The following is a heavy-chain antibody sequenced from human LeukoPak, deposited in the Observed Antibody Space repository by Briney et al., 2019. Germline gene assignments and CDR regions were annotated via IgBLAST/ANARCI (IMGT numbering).Heavy chain of an antibody. CDR2: ISYEGSNK. D-gene: IGHD6-19*01. CDR1: GFTFSSYA. V-gene: IGHV3-30*04. J-gene: IGHJ6*02. Sequence: AGGSLRLSCAASGFTFSSYAMHWVRQAPGKGLEWVAVISYEGSNKYYADSVKGRFTISRDNSKNTLYLQMNSLRAEDTAVYYCARVAVVGQNYYYYYGMDVWGQGTTVTVSS. CDR3: ARVAVVGQNYYYYYGMDV.